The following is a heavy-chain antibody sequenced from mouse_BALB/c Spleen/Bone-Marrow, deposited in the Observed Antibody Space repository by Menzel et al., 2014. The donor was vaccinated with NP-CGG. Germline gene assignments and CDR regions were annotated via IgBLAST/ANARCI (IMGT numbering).Heavy chain of an antibody. Sequence: VKLMESGAELVRPGASVKLSCKASGYSFTSYWMNWVKQRPGQGLEWIGMIHPSDSETRLNQKFKDKATLTADKSSSTAYMQLSSLTSEDSAVYYCARAAYYRYDEGAWFAYWGQGTLVTVSA. V-gene: IGHV1-61*01. CDR1: GYSFTSYW. J-gene: IGHJ3*01. CDR3: ARAAYYRYDEGAWFAY. D-gene: IGHD2-14*01. CDR2: IHPSDSET.